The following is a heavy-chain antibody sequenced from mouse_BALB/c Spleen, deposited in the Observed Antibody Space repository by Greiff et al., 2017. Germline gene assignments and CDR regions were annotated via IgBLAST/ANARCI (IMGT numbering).Heavy chain of an antibody. J-gene: IGHJ4*01. Sequence: QVQLQQPGADLVKPGASVKMSCKASGYTFTSYWMHWVRQRPGQGLEWIGVIDPSDSYTSYNQKFKGKATLTVDTSSSTAYMQLSSLTSEDSAVYYCTRGHYDGYYDAMDYWGQGTSVTVSS. D-gene: IGHD2-3*01. V-gene: IGHV1S127*01. CDR1: GYTFTSYW. CDR3: TRGHYDGYYDAMDY. CDR2: IDPSDSYT.